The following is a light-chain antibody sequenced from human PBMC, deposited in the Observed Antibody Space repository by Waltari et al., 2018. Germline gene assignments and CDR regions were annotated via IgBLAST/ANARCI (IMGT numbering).Light chain of an antibody. CDR1: SSTLGTNY. CDR3: GTWDSSLSAGV. Sequence: QSMLTQPPSVSAAPGHKVTISCPGSSSTLGTNYISWYQQLPGPAPKLLIYDNNKRPSGIPHRFSGSKSGTSATLGITGLQTGDEADYYCGTWDSSLSAGVFGGGTKLTVL. CDR2: DNN. V-gene: IGLV1-51*01. J-gene: IGLJ2*01.